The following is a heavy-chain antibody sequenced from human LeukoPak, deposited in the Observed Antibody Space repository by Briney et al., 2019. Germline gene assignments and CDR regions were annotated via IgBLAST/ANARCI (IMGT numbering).Heavy chain of an antibody. J-gene: IGHJ6*02. CDR1: GFTFSSYD. V-gene: IGHV3-13*01. CDR2: IGTAGDT. D-gene: IGHD1-26*01. Sequence: PGGSLRLSCAASGFTFSSYDMHWVRQATGKGLEWVSAIGTAGDTYYPGSVKGRFTISRENAKNSLYLQMNSLRAGDTAVYYCARNAGTISGGYGYGMDVWGQGTTVTVSS. CDR3: ARNAGTISGGYGYGMDV.